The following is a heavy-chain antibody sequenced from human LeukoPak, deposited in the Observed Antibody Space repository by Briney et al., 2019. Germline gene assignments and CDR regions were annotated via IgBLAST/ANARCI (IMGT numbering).Heavy chain of an antibody. J-gene: IGHJ4*02. D-gene: IGHD1-26*01. V-gene: IGHV3-21*01. CDR1: GFTFSSYS. CDR3: ARGHVGATYFDY. CDR2: ISSSSSYI. Sequence: PGGSLRLSCAASGFTFSSYSMNWVRQAPGKGLEWVSYISSSSSYIYYADSVKGRFTISRDNAKNSLYLQMNSLRAEDTAVYYCARGHVGATYFDYWGQGTLVTVSS.